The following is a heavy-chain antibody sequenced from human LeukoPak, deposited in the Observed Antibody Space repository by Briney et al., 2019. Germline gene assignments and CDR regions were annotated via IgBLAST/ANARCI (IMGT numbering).Heavy chain of an antibody. CDR2: IRYDGSRK. Sequence: GGSLRLSCRASAFIFSNHGMHWVRQAPGKGLEWVSFIRYDGSRKYYADSVKGRFTISRDNSKNTLDLQMSSLTTGDTAVYYCASTHAGRYYTTFDSWGQGTLVTVSS. CDR1: AFIFSNHG. V-gene: IGHV3-30*02. CDR3: ASTHAGRYYTTFDS. J-gene: IGHJ4*02. D-gene: IGHD1-26*01.